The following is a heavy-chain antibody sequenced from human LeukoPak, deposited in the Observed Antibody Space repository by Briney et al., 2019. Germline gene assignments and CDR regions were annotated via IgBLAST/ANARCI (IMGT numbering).Heavy chain of an antibody. Sequence: PSETLSLTCTVSGGSISSSSYYWGWIRQPPGKGLEWIGSIYYSGSTYYNPSLKSRVTISVDTSKNQFSLKLSSVTAADTAVYYCARYDYGEGMPDYWGQGTLVTVSS. CDR2: IYYSGST. D-gene: IGHD4-17*01. V-gene: IGHV4-39*07. CDR1: GGSISSSSYY. CDR3: ARYDYGEGMPDY. J-gene: IGHJ4*02.